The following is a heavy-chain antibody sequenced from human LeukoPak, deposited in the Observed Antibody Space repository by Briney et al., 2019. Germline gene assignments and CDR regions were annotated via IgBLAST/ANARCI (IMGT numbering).Heavy chain of an antibody. CDR2: ISGSGGST. CDR3: AKRQFCSRTSCYGFDY. Sequence: PGGSLRLSCAASGFTFSSYAMSWVRQAPGKGLEWVSGISGSGGSTYYADSVKGRFTISRDNSKNTLYLQMNSLRAEDTAVYYCAKRQFCSRTSCYGFDYWGQGTLVTVSS. V-gene: IGHV3-23*01. J-gene: IGHJ4*02. CDR1: GFTFSSYA. D-gene: IGHD2-2*01.